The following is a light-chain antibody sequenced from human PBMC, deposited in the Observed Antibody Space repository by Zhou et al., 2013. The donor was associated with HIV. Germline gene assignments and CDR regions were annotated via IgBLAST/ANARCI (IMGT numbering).Light chain of an antibody. CDR1: QTINMW. Sequence: DIRVIQSPSILSGSVGDRVSITCRASQTINMWLAWYQQKSGKAPSLLIYKASVLQTGAPSRFSGSGSVTEFTLTITSLQPDDFGTYYCQQYNPYSSTFGQGTRLEIK. J-gene: IGKJ2*02. CDR3: QQYNPYSST. CDR2: KAS. V-gene: IGKV1-5*03.